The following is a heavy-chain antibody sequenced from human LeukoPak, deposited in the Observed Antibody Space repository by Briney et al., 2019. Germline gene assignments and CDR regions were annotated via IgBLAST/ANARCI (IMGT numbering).Heavy chain of an antibody. CDR1: GFTFSSYS. CDR2: ISSSSSYI. J-gene: IGHJ4*02. CDR3: ARVQKASGATTPLFRY. V-gene: IGHV3-21*01. Sequence: GGSLRLSCAAPGFTFSSYSMSWVRQAPGKGLEWVSSISSSSSYIYYADSVKGRFTISRDNAKNSLYLQMNSLRAEDTAVYYCARVQKASGATTPLFRYWGQGTLVTVSS. D-gene: IGHD1-26*01.